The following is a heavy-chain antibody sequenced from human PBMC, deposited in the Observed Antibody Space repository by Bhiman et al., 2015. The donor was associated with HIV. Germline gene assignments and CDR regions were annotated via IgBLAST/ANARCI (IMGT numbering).Heavy chain of an antibody. Sequence: EVQLVESGGGLVKPGGSLRLSCTASGFSFSTYTMNWVRQAPGKGLEWVSSISSSSSYIYYADSVKGRFTISRDNAKNSLYLQMNSLRAEDTGVYNCARDQAREVNGMDVWGQGP. CDR1: GFSFSTYT. V-gene: IGHV3-21*03. D-gene: IGHD3-10*01. CDR2: ISSSSSYI. CDR3: ARDQAREVNGMDV. J-gene: IGHJ6*02.